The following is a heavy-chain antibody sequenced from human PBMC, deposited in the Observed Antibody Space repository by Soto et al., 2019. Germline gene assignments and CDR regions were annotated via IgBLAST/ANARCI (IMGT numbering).Heavy chain of an antibody. J-gene: IGHJ4*01. CDR3: ARRYDISSYYAQDY. D-gene: IGHD3-22*01. CDR1: GYTFTSYP. V-gene: IGHV1-3*01. CDR2: VNAGNGYR. Sequence: ASVKVSCKASGYTFTSYPMHWVRQAPGQGLEWMGWVNAGNGYREYSQKFQGRVTITRDTSASTVYMELSGLRSEDTAVYYCARRYDISSYYAQDYWGQ.